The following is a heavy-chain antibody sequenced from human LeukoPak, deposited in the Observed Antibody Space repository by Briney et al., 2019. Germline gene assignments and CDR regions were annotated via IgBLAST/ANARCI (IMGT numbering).Heavy chain of an antibody. CDR1: GFTFSNFP. V-gene: IGHV3-30*04. Sequence: QPGGSLRLSCAASGFTFSNFPMQWVRQAPGKGLEWVAVVSHDGSNKYYADSVKGRFTISRDNSKNTLYLQVSSLRPDDTAVYYCARDLLAGAGGDYWGQGTLVTVSS. D-gene: IGHD6-19*01. CDR2: VSHDGSNK. J-gene: IGHJ4*02. CDR3: ARDLLAGAGGDY.